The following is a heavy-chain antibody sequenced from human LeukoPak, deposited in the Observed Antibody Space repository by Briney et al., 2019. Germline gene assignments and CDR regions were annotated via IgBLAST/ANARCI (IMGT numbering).Heavy chain of an antibody. CDR2: IYYSGST. CDR1: GGSISSYY. D-gene: IGHD2-2*01. J-gene: IGHJ6*03. CDR3: ARPTLGYCSSTSCPEAYYYYMDV. Sequence: SETLSLTCTVSGGSISSYYWSWIRQPPGKGLEWIGYIYYSGSTYYNPSLKSRVTISIDTSKNQFSLQLTSVTAADMAVYYCARPTLGYCSSTSCPEAYYYYMDVWGKGTTVTVSS. V-gene: IGHV4-59*12.